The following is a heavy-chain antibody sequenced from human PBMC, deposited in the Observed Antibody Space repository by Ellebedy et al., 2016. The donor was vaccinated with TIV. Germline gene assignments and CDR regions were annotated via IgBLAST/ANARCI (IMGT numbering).Heavy chain of an antibody. CDR3: ARGIVLLGYYGMDV. D-gene: IGHD2/OR15-2a*01. V-gene: IGHV4-59*01. Sequence: SETLSLXXTVSGGSISSYYWSWIRQPPGKGLEWIGYIYYSGSTNYNPSLKSRVTISVDTSKNQFSLKLSSVTAADTAVYYCARGIVLLGYYGMDVWGQGTTVTVSS. CDR2: IYYSGST. J-gene: IGHJ6*02. CDR1: GGSISSYY.